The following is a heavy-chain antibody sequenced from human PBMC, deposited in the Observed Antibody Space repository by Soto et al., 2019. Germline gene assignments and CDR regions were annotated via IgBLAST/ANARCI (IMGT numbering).Heavy chain of an antibody. CDR1: GYSFTGYY. D-gene: IGHD2-8*02. V-gene: IGHV1-2*02. CDR3: ARGDYGTGGYPFPYFDY. Sequence: HEHLVQSGAEVKRPGASLKVSCKASGYSFTGYYIHWVRQAPGQGLEWMGWINPDSGATNYAQNFKGMVTLTSDTSISTAAMDLTSLTSDDTAVYYCARGDYGTGGYPFPYFDYWGQGTLVIGSS. J-gene: IGHJ4*02. CDR2: INPDSGAT.